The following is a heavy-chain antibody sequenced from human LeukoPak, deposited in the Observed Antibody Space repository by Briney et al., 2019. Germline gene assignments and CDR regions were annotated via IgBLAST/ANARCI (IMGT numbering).Heavy chain of an antibody. CDR2: IYSGGDT. V-gene: IGHV3-53*01. CDR3: AKAIAVAGPFDY. Sequence: GGSLRLSCVASGLTVSSNCMSWVRQAPGKGLEWVSFIYSGGDTYYADSVKGRFTISRDNSKNTLYLQMNSMRAEDTAVYYCAKAIAVAGPFDYWGQGTLVTVSS. J-gene: IGHJ4*02. CDR1: GLTVSSNC. D-gene: IGHD6-19*01.